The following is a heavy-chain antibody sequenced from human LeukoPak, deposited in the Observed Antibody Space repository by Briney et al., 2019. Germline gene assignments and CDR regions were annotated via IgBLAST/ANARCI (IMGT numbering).Heavy chain of an antibody. Sequence: SETLSLTCAVSGYSISSGYYWGWIRQPPGKGLEWIGSIYHSGSTYYNPSLKSRVTISVDTSKNQFSLKLSSVTAADTAVCYCASRLLWGFFDIWGQGTMVTVSS. CDR1: GYSISSGYY. V-gene: IGHV4-38-2*01. CDR3: ASRLLWGFFDI. CDR2: IYHSGST. D-gene: IGHD3-10*01. J-gene: IGHJ3*02.